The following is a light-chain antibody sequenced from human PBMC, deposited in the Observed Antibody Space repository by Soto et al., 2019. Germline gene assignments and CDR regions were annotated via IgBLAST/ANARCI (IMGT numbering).Light chain of an antibody. CDR1: QSVTNSF. CDR2: GAS. Sequence: EIVLTQSPGTLSLSPGERATLSCRASQSVTNSFLAWYQQKPGQAPRLLIYGASTRASGIPDRISGSGSGTDFTLTISRLEPEDFAVYYCQQYGSSPRTFDQGTKVEIK. CDR3: QQYGSSPRT. J-gene: IGKJ1*01. V-gene: IGKV3-20*01.